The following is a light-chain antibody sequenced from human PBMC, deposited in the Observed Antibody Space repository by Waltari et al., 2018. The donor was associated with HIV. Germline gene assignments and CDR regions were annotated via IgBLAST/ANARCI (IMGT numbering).Light chain of an antibody. Sequence: QSVLTQPPSVSGAPWQRVTIPCTWRTSHIGQGYDIRCYQHLPGTAPKILIYGNINRPSGVPDRFSCSKSGTSASLAITGLQAEDEADYYCQSYDSSLSGSWVFGGGTKLTVL. CDR1: TSHIGQGYD. CDR2: GNI. V-gene: IGLV1-40*01. CDR3: QSYDSSLSGSWV. J-gene: IGLJ3*02.